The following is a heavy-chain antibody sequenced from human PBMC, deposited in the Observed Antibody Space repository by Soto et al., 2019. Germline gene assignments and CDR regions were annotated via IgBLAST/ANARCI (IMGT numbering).Heavy chain of an antibody. CDR3: ARHAEDSSGRRWFDP. J-gene: IGHJ5*02. D-gene: IGHD6-19*01. CDR1: GGSISGSSYF. CDR2: IYFSGSA. V-gene: IGHV4-39*01. Sequence: QLQLQESGPGLVKPSETLSLTCTVSGGSISGSSYFWGWIRQPPGKGLEWIGSIYFSGSASYHPSLRSRLTISVDPSTNQCSLKLSAVTAAVTAVYYCARHAEDSSGRRWFDPWGQGSLVTVSS.